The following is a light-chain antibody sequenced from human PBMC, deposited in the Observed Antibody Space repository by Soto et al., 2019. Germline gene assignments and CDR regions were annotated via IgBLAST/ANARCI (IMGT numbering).Light chain of an antibody. CDR3: TSSTSGSLYV. V-gene: IGLV2-14*01. J-gene: IGLJ1*01. Sequence: QSALTQAASVSGSPGQSITISCTGTSSDVGGYNYVSWYQQFPGKVPKLLIYNVSNRPSGVSNRFSGSKSGNTASLTISGLQAKDEADYFCTSSTSGSLYVFGTGTKVTVL. CDR1: SSDVGGYNY. CDR2: NVS.